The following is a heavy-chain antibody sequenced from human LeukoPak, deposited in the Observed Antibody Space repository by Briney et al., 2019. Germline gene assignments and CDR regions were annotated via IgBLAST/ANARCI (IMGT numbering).Heavy chain of an antibody. CDR1: SGSISSYY. Sequence: SETLSLTCTASSGSISSYYWSWIRQPPGKGLEWIGYIYYGGSTNYNPSLKSRVTISVDTSKNQFSLKLTSMTAADTAVYYCARHSGDYWGQGTLVTVS. D-gene: IGHD3-10*01. CDR3: ARHSGDY. V-gene: IGHV4-59*08. CDR2: IYYGGST. J-gene: IGHJ4*02.